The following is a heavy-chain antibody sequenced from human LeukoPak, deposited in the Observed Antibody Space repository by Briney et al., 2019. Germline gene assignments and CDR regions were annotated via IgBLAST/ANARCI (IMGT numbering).Heavy chain of an antibody. J-gene: IGHJ4*02. CDR1: GGSISSSSYY. Sequence: SETLSLTCTVSGGSISSSSYYWGWIRQPPGKGLEWIGSIYYSGSTYYNPSLKSRVTISVDTSRNQFSLKLSSVTAADTAVYYCARGYCTNAVCSLGPTQAWGQGTLVTVSS. CDR3: ARGYCTNAVCSLGPTQA. CDR2: IYYSGST. V-gene: IGHV4-39*07. D-gene: IGHD2-8*01.